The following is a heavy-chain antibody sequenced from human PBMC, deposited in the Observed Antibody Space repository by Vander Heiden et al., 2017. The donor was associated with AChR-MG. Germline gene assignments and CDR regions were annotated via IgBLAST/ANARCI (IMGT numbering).Heavy chain of an antibody. D-gene: IGHD2-2*01. Sequence: QVQLVQSGAEVKKPGSSVKVSCKASGGTFSSYAISWVRQAPGKGLEWMGGIIPIFGTANYAQKFQGRVTITADKSTSTAYMELSSLRSEDTAVYYCARDPRSRGNSCSTSCQNWFDPWGQGTLVTVSS. J-gene: IGHJ5*02. CDR3: ARDPRSRGNSCSTSCQNWFDP. CDR2: IIPIFGTA. V-gene: IGHV1-69*06. CDR1: GGTFSSYA.